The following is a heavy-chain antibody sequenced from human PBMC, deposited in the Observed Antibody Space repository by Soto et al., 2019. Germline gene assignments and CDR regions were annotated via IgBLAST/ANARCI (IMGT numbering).Heavy chain of an antibody. CDR1: GVTFNNYG. J-gene: IGHJ4*02. CDR3: AKDLRQWLVGGVDY. CDR2: ISYDGNNE. D-gene: IGHD6-19*01. Sequence: PXGSLRLSCSASGVTFNNYGIHWVRQAPGEGLEWVAMISYDGNNEYYADSVKGRFSVSRDNSKSTLYLQMNSLRAEDTAVYYCAKDLRQWLVGGVDYWGQGTLVTVSS. V-gene: IGHV3-30*18.